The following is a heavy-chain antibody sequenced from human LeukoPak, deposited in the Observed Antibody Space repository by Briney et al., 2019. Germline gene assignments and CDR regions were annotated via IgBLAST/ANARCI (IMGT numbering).Heavy chain of an antibody. CDR1: GFTFSDYW. V-gene: IGHV3-74*01. CDR2: INGDGTST. D-gene: IGHD1-26*01. Sequence: GGSLRLSCAASGFTFSDYWMHWVRQAPGKGLVWVSRINGDGTSTRYADSVEGRFTISRDNAKNTLYLQMNSLSAEDTAVYYCAKLVGATTGIDYWGQGTLVTVSS. CDR3: AKLVGATTGIDY. J-gene: IGHJ4*02.